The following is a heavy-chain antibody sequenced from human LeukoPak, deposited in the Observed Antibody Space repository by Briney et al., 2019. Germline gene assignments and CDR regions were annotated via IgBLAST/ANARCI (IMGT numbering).Heavy chain of an antibody. Sequence: SETLSLTCAVYGGSFSGYYWGWIRQPPGKGLEWIGSIYFSGSTYYNPSLQSRVTISVDTSKNQFSLKLTSVTAADTAVYYCARDYGGSSYYFDYWGQGTLVTVSS. J-gene: IGHJ4*02. D-gene: IGHD4-23*01. CDR1: GGSFSGYY. V-gene: IGHV4-34*01. CDR2: IYFSGST. CDR3: ARDYGGSSYYFDY.